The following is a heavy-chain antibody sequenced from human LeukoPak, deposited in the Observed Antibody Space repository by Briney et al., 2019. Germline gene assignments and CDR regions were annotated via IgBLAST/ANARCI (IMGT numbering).Heavy chain of an antibody. Sequence: SETLSLTCTVSGGSISSSSYYGGWIRHPPGKGLEWIGSIYNSGSTYYNPSLKSRATISVGTSKNQFSLKLSSVTAADTAVYYCARRRRKRELFFTRGEKYFDYWGQGTLVTVSS. CDR1: GGSISSSSYY. D-gene: IGHD1-26*01. CDR2: IYNSGST. CDR3: ARRRRKRELFFTRGEKYFDY. V-gene: IGHV4-39*01. J-gene: IGHJ4*02.